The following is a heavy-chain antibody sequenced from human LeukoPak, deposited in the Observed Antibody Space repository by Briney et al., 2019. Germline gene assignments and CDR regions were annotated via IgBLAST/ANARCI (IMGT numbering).Heavy chain of an antibody. CDR2: IYYSGST. D-gene: IGHD5-18*01. Sequence: SETLSLTCTVSGGSISSGDYYWSWIRQPPGKGLEWIGYIYYSGSTSYNPSLKSRVTISVDTSKNQFSLKLSSVTAADTAVYYCARVRSYGYYFDYWGQGTLVTVSS. J-gene: IGHJ4*02. V-gene: IGHV4-30-4*01. CDR1: GGSISSGDYY. CDR3: ARVRSYGYYFDY.